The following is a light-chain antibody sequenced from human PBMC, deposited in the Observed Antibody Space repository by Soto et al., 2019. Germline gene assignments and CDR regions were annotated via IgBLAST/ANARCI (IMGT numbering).Light chain of an antibody. CDR1: SSNIGSNY. V-gene: IGLV1-51*01. CDR3: ATWDTSLRSVV. CDR2: DNN. Sequence: QTVVTQPPSVSAATGQNVTISCSGSSSNIGSNYVSWYQQLPGTAPRLLIFDNNKRLSVIPDRFSGSKSGTSATLGITGLQTGDESLYSCATWDTSLRSVVFGGGTKLTVL. J-gene: IGLJ2*01.